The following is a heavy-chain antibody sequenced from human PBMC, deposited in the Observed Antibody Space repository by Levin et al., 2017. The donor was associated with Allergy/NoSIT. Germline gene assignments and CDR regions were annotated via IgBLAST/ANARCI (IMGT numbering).Heavy chain of an antibody. Sequence: PGGSLRLSCAASGFTFSSYAMSWVRQAPGKGLEWVSAISTSGGSTYYTDSVKGRFTISRDNSRNTLYLQMNSLRAEDTAVYYCAKATNLFTVTTYFDYWGQGTLVTVSS. V-gene: IGHV3-23*01. CDR1: GFTFSSYA. CDR2: ISTSGGST. J-gene: IGHJ4*02. CDR3: AKATNLFTVTTYFDY. D-gene: IGHD4-11*01.